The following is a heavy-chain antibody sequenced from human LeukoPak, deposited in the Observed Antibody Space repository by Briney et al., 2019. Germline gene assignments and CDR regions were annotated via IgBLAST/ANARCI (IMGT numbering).Heavy chain of an antibody. Sequence: PSETLSLTCTVSGGSINNYRSWIRQPPEKGLEWIGYISYSGSTNYNPSLKSRVTISLDTSKSQFSLNLNSVTAADTAVYYCARGRQVGNTGYYFDYWGQGTLVTVSS. CDR1: GGSINNY. D-gene: IGHD1-26*01. J-gene: IGHJ4*02. CDR3: ARGRQVGNTGYYFDY. CDR2: ISYSGST. V-gene: IGHV4-59*01.